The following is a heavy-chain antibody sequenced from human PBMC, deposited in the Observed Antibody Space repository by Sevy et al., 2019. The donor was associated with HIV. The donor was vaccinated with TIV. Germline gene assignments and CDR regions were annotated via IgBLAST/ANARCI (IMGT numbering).Heavy chain of an antibody. CDR2: IYSGGNT. V-gene: IGHV3-53*01. Sequence: GGSLRLSCAASGFTVSSTYMNWVRQAPGKELEWVSVIYSGGNTYYADSVKGRFTISRDNSKNTLYLQMNSLRAEDTAVYYCARGPIVGAPPDWGQGTLVTVSS. D-gene: IGHD1-26*01. CDR3: ARGPIVGAPPD. J-gene: IGHJ4*02. CDR1: GFTVSSTY.